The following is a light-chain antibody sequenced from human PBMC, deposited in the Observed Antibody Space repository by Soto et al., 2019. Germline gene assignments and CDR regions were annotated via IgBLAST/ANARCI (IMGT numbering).Light chain of an antibody. CDR2: LGS. CDR3: MQVLHTPFS. Sequence: DIVMTQSPPSLSVTPGEPASISCRSSQSLLHSDGYTYVDWYVQRPGQSPQLLIYLGSNRASGVPDRLSGSGSGTDFTLKISKVESEDGGIYYCMQVLHTPFSFGPGTKVDFK. CDR1: QSLLHSDGYTY. J-gene: IGKJ3*01. V-gene: IGKV2-28*01.